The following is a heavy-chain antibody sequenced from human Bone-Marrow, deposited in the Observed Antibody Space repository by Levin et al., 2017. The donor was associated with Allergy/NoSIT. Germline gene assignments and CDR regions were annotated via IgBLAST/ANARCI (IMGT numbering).Heavy chain of an antibody. V-gene: IGHV3-48*03. CDR1: GFTFTSYE. Sequence: QSGGSLRLSCAASGFTFTSYEMNWVRQAPGKGLEWVSYISNIGSNMKYADSVKGRFTISRDNARNSLYLQMDSLRAEDTAVYYCARGVAGPGGENWGQGTLVTVSS. J-gene: IGHJ4*02. D-gene: IGHD6-19*01. CDR2: ISNIGSNM. CDR3: ARGVAGPGGEN.